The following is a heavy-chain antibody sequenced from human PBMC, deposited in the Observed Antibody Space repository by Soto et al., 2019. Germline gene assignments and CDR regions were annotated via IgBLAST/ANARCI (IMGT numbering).Heavy chain of an antibody. CDR3: VKEAVLRFLVNGGMDV. D-gene: IGHD3-3*01. Sequence: GGSVRLSCSASGFTFSSYAMHWVRQAPGKGLEYVSAISSNGGSTYYADSVKGRFTISRDNSKNTLYLQMSSLRAEDTAVYYCVKEAVLRFLVNGGMDVWGQGTTVTVSS. V-gene: IGHV3-64D*06. CDR2: ISSNGGST. J-gene: IGHJ6*02. CDR1: GFTFSSYA.